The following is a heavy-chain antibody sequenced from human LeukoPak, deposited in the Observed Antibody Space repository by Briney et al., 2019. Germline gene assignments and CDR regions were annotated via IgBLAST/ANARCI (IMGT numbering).Heavy chain of an antibody. V-gene: IGHV4-38-2*02. CDR2: IYYSGST. CDR1: GYSISSGYY. J-gene: IGHJ6*02. Sequence: SETLSLTCTVSGYSISSGYYWGWIRQPPGKGLEWIGYIYYSGSTYYNPSLKSRVTISVDTSKNQFSLKLSSVTAADTAVYYCARCYYYYYGMDVWGQGTTVTVSS. CDR3: ARCYYYYYGMDV.